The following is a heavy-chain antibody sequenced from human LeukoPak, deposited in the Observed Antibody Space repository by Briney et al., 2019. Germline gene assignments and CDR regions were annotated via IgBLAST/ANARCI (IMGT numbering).Heavy chain of an antibody. CDR3: ARDRPEYPLWFDP. CDR2: MYYSGST. Sequence: PSETLSLTCTVSGGSINSSNYYWAWIRQPPGKGLEWIGSMYYSGSTYYNPSLKSRVTISVDTSKNQFSPNLSSVTAADTAVYYCARDRPEYPLWFDPWGQGTLVTVSS. D-gene: IGHD1-14*01. CDR1: GGSINSSNYY. J-gene: IGHJ5*02. V-gene: IGHV4-39*07.